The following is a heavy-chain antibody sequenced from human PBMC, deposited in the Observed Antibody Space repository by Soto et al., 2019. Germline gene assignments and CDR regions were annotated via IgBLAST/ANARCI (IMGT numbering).Heavy chain of an antibody. Sequence: QVQLVQSGDEVKQPGASVKVSCKASGSTITAYGISWVRQAPGQGLEWMAWISSHNGNTYYAQNLQGRVTMTTDTSTSTAYMELRRLRSADTAVYYCASSSIAAAGPFDYWGQGALVTVSS. D-gene: IGHD6-13*01. CDR2: ISSHNGNT. CDR3: ASSSIAAAGPFDY. CDR1: GSTITAYG. J-gene: IGHJ4*02. V-gene: IGHV1-18*01.